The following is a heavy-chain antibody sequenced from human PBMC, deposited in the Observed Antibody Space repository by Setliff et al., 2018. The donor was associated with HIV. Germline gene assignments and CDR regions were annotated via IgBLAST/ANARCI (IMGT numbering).Heavy chain of an antibody. Sequence: PSETLSLTCTVSGASISSGGYYWSWIRQHPGKGLEWIGYIYYSGSTNYNPSLKSRVTISVDTSKNQFSLKLSSVTAADTAVYYCARRGYCSGGSCYHYYMDVWGKGTTVTVS. CDR1: GASISSGGYY. CDR3: ARRGYCSGGSCYHYYMDV. V-gene: IGHV4-31*03. J-gene: IGHJ6*03. D-gene: IGHD2-15*01. CDR2: IYYSGST.